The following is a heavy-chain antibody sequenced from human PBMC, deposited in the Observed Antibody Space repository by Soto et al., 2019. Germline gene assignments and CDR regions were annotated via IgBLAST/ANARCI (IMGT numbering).Heavy chain of an antibody. CDR2: INHSGST. D-gene: IGHD3-10*01. J-gene: IGHJ6*03. CDR1: GGSFSGYY. Sequence: SETLSLTCAVYGGSFSGYYWSWIRQPPGKGLEWIGEINHSGSTNYNPSLKSRVTISVDTSKNQFSLKLSSVTAADTAVYYCARAPRGGGYYYYYYMDFWGKGTSVPVSS. V-gene: IGHV4-34*01. CDR3: ARAPRGGGYYYYYYMDF.